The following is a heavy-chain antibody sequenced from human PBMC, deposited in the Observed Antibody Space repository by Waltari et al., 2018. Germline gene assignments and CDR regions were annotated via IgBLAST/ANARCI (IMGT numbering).Heavy chain of an antibody. CDR1: GGSFSGYY. V-gene: IGHV4-34*01. J-gene: IGHJ3*02. Sequence: QVQLQQWGAGLLKPSETLSLTCAVYGGSFSGYYWSWIRQPPGKGLEWIGESNHRGSTNYNPSLKSRVTISVDTSKNQFSLKLSSVTAADTAVYYCAREQSITMVQGVKAFDIWGQGTMVTVSS. D-gene: IGHD3-10*01. CDR2: SNHRGST. CDR3: AREQSITMVQGVKAFDI.